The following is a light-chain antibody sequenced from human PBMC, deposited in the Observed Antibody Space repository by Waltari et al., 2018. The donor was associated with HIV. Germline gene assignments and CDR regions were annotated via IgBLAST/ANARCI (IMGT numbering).Light chain of an antibody. CDR1: TGPLGNGHY. CDR3: MLFFRTSYL. CDR2: SST. Sequence: QTVVTQEPSLTVSPGGTITLTCSSATGPLGNGHYVNWFQQKPGQPPRPLMYSSTRRHPLTPERFSGSLVGDRAALTLSNVWPEDQADYYCMLFFRTSYLFGGGTKVTVL. J-gene: IGLJ2*01. V-gene: IGLV7-43*01.